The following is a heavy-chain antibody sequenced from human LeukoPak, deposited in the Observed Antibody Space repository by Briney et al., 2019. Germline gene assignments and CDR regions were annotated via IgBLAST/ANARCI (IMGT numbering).Heavy chain of an antibody. CDR1: GFTFSFYN. CDR3: AKEGTVNYWYFDL. V-gene: IGHV3-48*01. J-gene: IGHJ2*01. Sequence: GGSLRLSCAASGFTFSFYNMNWVRQAPGKGLEWVSCISRDSITTYYADSVKGRFTISRDNSKNTLYLQVNSLRAEDTAVYYCAKEGTVNYWYFDLWGRGTLVTVSS. D-gene: IGHD1-1*01. CDR2: ISRDSITT.